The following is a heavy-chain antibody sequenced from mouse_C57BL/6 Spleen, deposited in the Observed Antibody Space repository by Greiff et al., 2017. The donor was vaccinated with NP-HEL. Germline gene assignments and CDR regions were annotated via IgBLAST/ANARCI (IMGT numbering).Heavy chain of an antibody. CDR2: IYPGDGDT. CDR1: GYAFSSSW. J-gene: IGHJ4*01. Sequence: LQESGPELVKPGASVKISCKASGYAFSSSWMNWVKQRPGKGLEWIGRIYPGDGDTNYNGKFKGKATLTADKSSSTAYMQLSSLTSEDSAVYFCARTVITTEAMDYWGQGTSVTVSS. D-gene: IGHD1-1*01. CDR3: ARTVITTEAMDY. V-gene: IGHV1-82*01.